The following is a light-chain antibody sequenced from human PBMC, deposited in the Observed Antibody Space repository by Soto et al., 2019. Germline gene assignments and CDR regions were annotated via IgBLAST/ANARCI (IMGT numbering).Light chain of an antibody. CDR2: LSS. CDR3: QKTYTAPVR. V-gene: IGKV1-39*01. Sequence: DIQMTQSPSSLSASVGDRVTITCRASQSIGSYLSLSQQKPGKAPKLLIYLSSTLQSGVPSRLKGSGCRTDFILTISSLQHDYIANYYCQKTYTAPVRVGQGTKVDIK. CDR1: QSIGSY. J-gene: IGKJ1*01.